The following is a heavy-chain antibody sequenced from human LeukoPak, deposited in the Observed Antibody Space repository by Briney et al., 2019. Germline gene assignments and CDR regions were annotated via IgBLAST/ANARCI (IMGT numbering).Heavy chain of an antibody. Sequence: SETLSLTCTVSGASISPYYWSWIRQPPGKGLEWIGYVYYSGSTNYNPSLQSRLTISVDTSKNQFSLRLSSVTVADTAVYYCARHLSSGWSDYWGQGTLVTVSS. J-gene: IGHJ4*02. CDR1: GASISPYY. V-gene: IGHV4-59*08. CDR3: ARHLSSGWSDY. CDR2: VYYSGST. D-gene: IGHD6-19*01.